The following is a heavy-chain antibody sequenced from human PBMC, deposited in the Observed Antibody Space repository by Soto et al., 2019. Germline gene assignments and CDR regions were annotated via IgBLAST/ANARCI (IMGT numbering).Heavy chain of an antibody. CDR1: GFSFRSDW. Sequence: EEQLVESGGGLVQPGGSLRLTCAVSGFSFRSDWMNWVRQAPGKGLEWVAHTNQDGSQKYYVDSVKGRFTIFRDNAKNSLYLKMNRLRAEDTAGYYCSGGVGDAFWGQGTLVTVSS. J-gene: IGHJ4*02. CDR2: TNQDGSQK. CDR3: SGGVGDAF. D-gene: IGHD1-26*01. V-gene: IGHV3-7*04.